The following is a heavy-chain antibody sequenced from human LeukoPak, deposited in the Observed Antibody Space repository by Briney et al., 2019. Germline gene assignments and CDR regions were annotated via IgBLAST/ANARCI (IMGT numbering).Heavy chain of an antibody. V-gene: IGHV3-53*01. J-gene: IGHJ4*02. CDR3: ARGGSDSRGYYVYYFDY. CDR2: IYSGGST. Sequence: GGSLRLSCAASGFTVSSNYMSWVHQAPGKGLEWVSVIYSGGSTYYADSVKGRFTISRDNSKNTLYLQMNSLRAEDTAVYYCARGGSDSRGYYVYYFDYWGQGTLVTVSS. CDR1: GFTVSSNY. D-gene: IGHD3-22*01.